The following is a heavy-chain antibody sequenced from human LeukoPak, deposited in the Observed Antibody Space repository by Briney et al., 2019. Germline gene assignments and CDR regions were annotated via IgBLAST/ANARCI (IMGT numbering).Heavy chain of an antibody. CDR2: IYTSGST. J-gene: IGHJ3*02. CDR3: ARVYGDFWSGYYKDAFDI. Sequence: SETLSLTCTVSGGSISSYYWSWIRQPAGKGLEWIGRIYTSGSTNYNPSLKSRVTISVDTSKNQFSLKLSSVTAADTAVYYCARVYGDFWSGYYKDAFDIWGQGTMVTVSS. V-gene: IGHV4-4*07. CDR1: GGSISSYY. D-gene: IGHD3-3*01.